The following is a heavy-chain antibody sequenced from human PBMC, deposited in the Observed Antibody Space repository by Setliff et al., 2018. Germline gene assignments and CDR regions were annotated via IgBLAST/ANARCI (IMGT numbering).Heavy chain of an antibody. V-gene: IGHV3-11*04. J-gene: IGHJ1*01. Sequence: PGGSLRLSCAAAGFSFSDYYMNWVRQAPGKGLEWISYISGSGSTIYYADSVKGRFTISKDNAKNSLYLQMINLRAEDTALYFCARDASGSYGTEYFQHWGQGTLVTVSS. CDR1: GFSFSDYY. D-gene: IGHD1-26*01. CDR3: ARDASGSYGTEYFQH. CDR2: ISGSGSTI.